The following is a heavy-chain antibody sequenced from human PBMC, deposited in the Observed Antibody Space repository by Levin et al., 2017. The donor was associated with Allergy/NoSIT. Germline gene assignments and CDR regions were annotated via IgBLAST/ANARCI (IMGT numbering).Heavy chain of an antibody. V-gene: IGHV3-15*01. J-gene: IGHJ3*02. Sequence: GGSLRLSCAASGFTFSNAWMSWVRQAPGKGLEWVGRIKSKTDGGTTDYAAPVKGRFTISRDDSKNTLYLQMNSLKTEDTAVYYCTRSMVRGVIENHAFDIWGQGTMVTVSS. CDR3: TRSMVRGVIENHAFDI. CDR2: IKSKTDGGTT. CDR1: GFTFSNAW. D-gene: IGHD3-10*01.